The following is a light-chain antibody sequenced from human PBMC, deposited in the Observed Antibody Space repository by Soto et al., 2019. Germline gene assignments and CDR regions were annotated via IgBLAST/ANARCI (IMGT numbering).Light chain of an antibody. CDR2: SDN. CDR1: SSNIVSYS. J-gene: IGLJ3*02. Sequence: QSVLTQPPSASGTPGQRVTMSCSGSSSNIVSYSVSWYLHLPGTAPKLLIYSDNQRPSGVPDRFSGSKSGTSASLAISGLQSEDEADYYCASWDDSLNGPVFGGGTPLTVL. CDR3: ASWDDSLNGPV. V-gene: IGLV1-44*01.